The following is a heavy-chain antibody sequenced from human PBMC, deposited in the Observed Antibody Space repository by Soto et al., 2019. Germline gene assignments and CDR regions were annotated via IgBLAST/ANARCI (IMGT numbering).Heavy chain of an antibody. V-gene: IGHV1-18*01. CDR2: ISAYNGNT. D-gene: IGHD3-22*01. CDR1: GYTFTSYG. Sequence: GASVKVSCKASGYTFTSYGISWVRQAPGQGLEWMGWISAYNGNTNYAQKLQGRVTMTTDTSTSTAYMELRSLRSDDTAVYYCAINYDSSGPPSLGFDYWGQGTLVTVSS. CDR3: AINYDSSGPPSLGFDY. J-gene: IGHJ4*02.